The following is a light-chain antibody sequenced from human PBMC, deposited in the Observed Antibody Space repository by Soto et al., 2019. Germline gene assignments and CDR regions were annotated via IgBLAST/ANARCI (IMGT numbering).Light chain of an antibody. J-gene: IGKJ5*01. CDR2: GAS. CDR3: QQYSTAPIS. Sequence: ENVLTQSPGTLSLSPGERATLSCRASQVTSRYLSWYQQRPGQAPRLLIYGASSRATGIPDRFSGSGSGTDFTLTISRLEPEDHAVYYCQQYSTAPISFGQGTRLEIK. CDR1: QVTSRY. V-gene: IGKV3-20*01.